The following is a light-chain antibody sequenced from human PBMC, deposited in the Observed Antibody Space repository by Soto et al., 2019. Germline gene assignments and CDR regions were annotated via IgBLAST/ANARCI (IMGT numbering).Light chain of an antibody. J-gene: IGKJ1*01. CDR3: QQSYSSLRT. Sequence: DIQMTQSPSSLSTPVGDRVTITCRASQSIGSHLNWYQQKPGRAPKLLIYAASSLQSGVPSRSSGSGSGTDFTLTINSLQPEDFATYYCQQSYSSLRTFGQGTQVDIK. CDR1: QSIGSH. V-gene: IGKV1-39*01. CDR2: AAS.